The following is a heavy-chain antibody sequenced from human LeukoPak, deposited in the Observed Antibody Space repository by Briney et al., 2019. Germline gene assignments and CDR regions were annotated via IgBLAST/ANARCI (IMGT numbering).Heavy chain of an antibody. Sequence: GGSLRLSCAASGFTFSSYGMHWVRQAPGKGLEWVAFIRYDGSNKYYADSVKGRFIISRDNSKNTLYLQMNSLRAEDTAVYYCARGVQEPRYSGSYYGDAFDIWGQGTMVTVSS. CDR2: IRYDGSNK. CDR3: ARGVQEPRYSGSYYGDAFDI. V-gene: IGHV3-30*02. D-gene: IGHD1-26*01. CDR1: GFTFSSYG. J-gene: IGHJ3*02.